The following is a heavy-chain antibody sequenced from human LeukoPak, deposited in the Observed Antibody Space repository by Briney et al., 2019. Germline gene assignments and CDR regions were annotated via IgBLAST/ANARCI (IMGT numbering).Heavy chain of an antibody. V-gene: IGHV3-7*03. CDR2: IRYDGSEK. D-gene: IGHD4/OR15-4a*01. CDR1: GFTFNNYW. CDR3: AKSGLSRFDY. J-gene: IGHJ4*02. Sequence: PGGSLRLSCEASGFTFNNYWMSWVRQAPGKGLEWVAHIRYDGSEKYYVDSVKGRFTISRDNAKNSLYLQMNSLRADDTAVYYCAKSGLSRFDYWGQGTLVTVSS.